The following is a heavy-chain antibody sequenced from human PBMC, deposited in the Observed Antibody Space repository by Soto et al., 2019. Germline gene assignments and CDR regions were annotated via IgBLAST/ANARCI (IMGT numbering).Heavy chain of an antibody. J-gene: IGHJ4*02. V-gene: IGHV1-3*01. CDR1: GYTFNNYF. D-gene: IGHD1-20*01. Sequence: GASVKVSCKASGYTFNNYFMHWVRQAPGQRLEWMGCINAGNGDTTFSQNFQGRLTLTRDTSASTAYMELSSLRSEDTAVYYCARRYADITGATFVHWGQGALVTVSS. CDR2: INAGNGDT. CDR3: ARRYADITGATFVH.